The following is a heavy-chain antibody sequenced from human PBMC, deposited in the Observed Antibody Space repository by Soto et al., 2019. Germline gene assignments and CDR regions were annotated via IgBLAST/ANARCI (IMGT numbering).Heavy chain of an antibody. CDR3: ARVPFTPPFWAADYFDS. J-gene: IGHJ4*02. D-gene: IGHD7-27*01. V-gene: IGHV1-18*01. Sequence: ASVKVSCKASGYTFTSYGISWVRQAPGQGLEWMGWISAYNGNTNYAQKLQGRVTMTTDTSTSTAYMELRSLRSDDTAVYYCARVPFTPPFWAADYFDSWGQGTLVNVS. CDR1: GYTFTSYG. CDR2: ISAYNGNT.